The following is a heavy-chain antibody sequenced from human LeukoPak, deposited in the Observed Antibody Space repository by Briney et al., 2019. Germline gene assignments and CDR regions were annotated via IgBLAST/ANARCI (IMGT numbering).Heavy chain of an antibody. CDR2: INPNNGNT. J-gene: IGHJ6*03. D-gene: IGHD3-9*01. V-gene: IGHV1-18*01. CDR3: ARAEGRLPYFDWLRDYYYRAV. CDR1: GYTFTSYY. Sequence: VASVKVSCKASGYTFTSYYMHWVRQAPGQGLEWMGRINPNNGNTSYAQKFQGRVTMTTDTSTSTAYMELRSLRSDDTAVYYCARAEGRLPYFDWLRDYYYRAVGGKGTTVSVSS.